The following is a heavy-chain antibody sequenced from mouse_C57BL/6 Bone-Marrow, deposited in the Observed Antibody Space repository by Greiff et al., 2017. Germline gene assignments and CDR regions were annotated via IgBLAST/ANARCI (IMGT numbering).Heavy chain of an antibody. V-gene: IGHV14-4*01. CDR2: IDPEFGDT. CDR3: SSLDGNYFDF. D-gene: IGHD2-1*01. Sequence: EVKVEESGAELVRPGASVTLSCTASGFNIKDDYIHWVKQRPEQGLEWIGWIDPEFGDTEYASKFQGKATITSDTSSNPAYLQLSSLTSEDTAVYYCSSLDGNYFDFWGQGTPLTVAS. J-gene: IGHJ2*01. CDR1: GFNIKDDY.